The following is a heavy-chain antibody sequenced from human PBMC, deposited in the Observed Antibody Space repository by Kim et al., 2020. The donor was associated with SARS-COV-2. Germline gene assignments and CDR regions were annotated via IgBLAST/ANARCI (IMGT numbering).Heavy chain of an antibody. CDR3: AKIRDVQLYLLHS. J-gene: IGHJ4*02. Sequence: GGSLRLSCTASGFTFSYYGMHWVRQAPGKGLEWVAVISYDGSNKYYADSVKGRFTISRDNSKNTLFLQMNSLRAEDTAVYYCAKIRDVQLYLLHSWGQGTLVTVSS. V-gene: IGHV3-30*18. D-gene: IGHD1-1*01. CDR2: ISYDGSNK. CDR1: GFTFSYYG.